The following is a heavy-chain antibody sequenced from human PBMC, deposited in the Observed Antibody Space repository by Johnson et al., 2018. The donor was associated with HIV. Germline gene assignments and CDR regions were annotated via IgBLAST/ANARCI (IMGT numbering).Heavy chain of an antibody. CDR3: AKDRASSWYDAFDI. V-gene: IGHV3-48*04. Sequence: VQLVESGGGVVQPGRSLRLSCAASGFTFSSYAMHWVRQAPGKGLEWVSYISSSSSSIYYADSVKGRFTISRDNAKNSLYLQMNSLRAEDTAVYYCAKDRASSWYDAFDIWGQGTMVTVSS. CDR1: GFTFSSYA. J-gene: IGHJ3*02. CDR2: ISSSSSSI. D-gene: IGHD6-13*01.